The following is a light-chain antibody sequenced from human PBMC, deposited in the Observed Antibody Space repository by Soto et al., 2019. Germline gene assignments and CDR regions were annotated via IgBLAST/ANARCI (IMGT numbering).Light chain of an antibody. V-gene: IGKV3-15*01. Sequence: EIVLTQSPATLSVSPEERATLSCRASQSVSSNLAWYQQRPGQAPRLLIYGASTRATGISARFSGSGSGTEFTLTISSLQSEDFTVYYCQQYYKWPLFTFGPGTRVDFK. CDR1: QSVSSN. J-gene: IGKJ3*01. CDR2: GAS. CDR3: QQYYKWPLFT.